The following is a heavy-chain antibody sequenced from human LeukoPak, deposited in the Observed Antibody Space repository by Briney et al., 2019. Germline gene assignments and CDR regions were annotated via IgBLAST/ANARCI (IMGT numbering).Heavy chain of an antibody. CDR2: IYYSGST. CDR1: GGSISSYY. V-gene: IGHV4-59*01. CDR3: ARDVLAAPGTFDY. D-gene: IGHD6-13*01. J-gene: IGHJ4*02. Sequence: SETLSLTCTVSGGSISSYYWSWIRQPPGKGLEWIGYIYYSGSTNYNPSLKSRVTISVDTSKNQFSLKLSSVTAADTAVYYCARDVLAAPGTFDYWGQGALVTVSS.